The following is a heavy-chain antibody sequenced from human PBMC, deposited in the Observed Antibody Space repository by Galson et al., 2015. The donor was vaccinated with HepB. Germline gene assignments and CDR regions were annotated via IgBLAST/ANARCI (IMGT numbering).Heavy chain of an antibody. D-gene: IGHD5-24*01. Sequence: SVKVSCKASGYTFINYGISWVRQAPGQGLEWMGWISAYNGNTNYAQKLQGRVTMTTDTSTSTAYMELRSLRSDDTAVYYCARDRGGRDAYNYLRFDYWGQGTLVTVSS. CDR2: ISAYNGNT. CDR1: GYTFINYG. J-gene: IGHJ4*02. V-gene: IGHV1-18*01. CDR3: ARDRGGRDAYNYLRFDY.